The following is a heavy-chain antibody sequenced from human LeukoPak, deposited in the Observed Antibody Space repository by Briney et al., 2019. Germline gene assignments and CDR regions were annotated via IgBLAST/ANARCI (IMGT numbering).Heavy chain of an antibody. Sequence: PSETLSLTCTVSGGSTRSYYWNWIRQPPGKGLEWIGYIYYSGSTNYNPSLKSRVTISVDTSKNQFSLKLSSVTAADTAVYYCARAPGGYGSGSRGAFDIWGQGTIVTVSS. CDR2: IYYSGST. V-gene: IGHV4-59*01. CDR1: GGSTRSYY. CDR3: ARAPGGYGSGSRGAFDI. J-gene: IGHJ3*02. D-gene: IGHD3-10*01.